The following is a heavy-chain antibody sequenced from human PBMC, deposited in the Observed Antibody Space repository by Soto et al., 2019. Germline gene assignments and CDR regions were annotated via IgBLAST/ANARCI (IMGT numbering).Heavy chain of an antibody. J-gene: IGHJ4*02. D-gene: IGHD3-10*01. CDR3: TRDSSALVRGVIPY. V-gene: IGHV3-49*03. CDR2: IRSKAYGGTT. Sequence: PVGSLRLSCTASGFTFGDYAMSWFRQAPGKGLEWVGFIRSKAYGGTTEYAASVKGRFTISRDDSKSIAYLQMNSLKTEDTAVYYCTRDSSALVRGVIPYWGQGTLVTVSS. CDR1: GFTFGDYA.